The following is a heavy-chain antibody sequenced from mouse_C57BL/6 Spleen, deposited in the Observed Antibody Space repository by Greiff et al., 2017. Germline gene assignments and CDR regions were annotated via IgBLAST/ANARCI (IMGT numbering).Heavy chain of an antibody. CDR1: GYSITSGYY. V-gene: IGHV3-6*01. Sequence: VQLKESGPGLVKPSQSLSLTCSVTGYSITSGYYWNWIRQSPGNKPEWMGYISYDGSNNYNPTLKNRISITRDTSTNLFFLKLNSVTTENTATYYCAREGLSYDYDGYYFDYWGQGTTLTVSS. D-gene: IGHD2-4*01. CDR2: ISYDGSN. CDR3: AREGLSYDYDGYYFDY. J-gene: IGHJ2*01.